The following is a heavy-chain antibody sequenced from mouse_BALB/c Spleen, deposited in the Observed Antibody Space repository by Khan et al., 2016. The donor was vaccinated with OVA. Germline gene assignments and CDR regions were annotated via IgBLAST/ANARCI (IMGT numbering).Heavy chain of an antibody. CDR3: ARTARIKY. CDR1: GYSITSGYG. Sequence: DVKLEESGPGLVKPSQSLSLTCTVTGYSITSGYGWNWIRPFPGNKLEWMGYISYSGSTNYHPSLQSRISITRDTSKNQFCLQLNSVTTEDTATYYSARTARIKYWGQGTTLTVSS. CDR2: ISYSGST. D-gene: IGHD1-2*01. J-gene: IGHJ2*01. V-gene: IGHV3-2*02.